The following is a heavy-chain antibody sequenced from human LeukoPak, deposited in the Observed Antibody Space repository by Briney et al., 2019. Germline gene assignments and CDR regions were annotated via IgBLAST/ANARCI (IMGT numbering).Heavy chain of an antibody. V-gene: IGHV3-21*04. Sequence: GGSLRLSCAASGFTFSGYDMNWVRQAPGKGLEWVSSISGSSSYIYYADSMKGRFTISRDNGKNSLYLQMNSLRAEDTAVYYCARDGYSGYDYVYWGQGNLFT. CDR3: ARDGYSGYDYVY. CDR2: ISGSSSYI. J-gene: IGHJ4*02. D-gene: IGHD5-12*01. CDR1: GFTFSGYD.